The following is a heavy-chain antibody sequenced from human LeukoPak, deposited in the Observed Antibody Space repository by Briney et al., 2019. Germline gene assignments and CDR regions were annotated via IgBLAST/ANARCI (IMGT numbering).Heavy chain of an antibody. CDR3: ARGYRYYGMDV. CDR1: GGSISSGGYS. Sequence: SETLSLTCAVSGGSISSGGYSWRWIRQPPGKGLEWIGYIYHSGSTYHNPSLKSRVTISVDRSKNQFSLKLSSVTAADTAVYYCARGYRYYGMDVWGQGTTVTVSS. D-gene: IGHD1-14*01. V-gene: IGHV4-30-2*01. CDR2: IYHSGST. J-gene: IGHJ6*02.